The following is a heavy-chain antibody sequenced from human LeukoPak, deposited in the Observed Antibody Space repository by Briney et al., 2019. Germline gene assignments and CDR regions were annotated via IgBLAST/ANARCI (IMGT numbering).Heavy chain of an antibody. D-gene: IGHD6-6*01. CDR2: ISSSSSYI. J-gene: IGHJ4*02. Sequence: GGSLRLSCAASGFIFSSYSMNWVRQASGKGLELVSSISSSSSYIYYADSVKGRFTISRDNARNSLYLQMNSLRAEDTAVYYCARDEEYVLDYWGQGTLVTVSS. CDR3: ARDEEYVLDY. V-gene: IGHV3-21*01. CDR1: GFIFSSYS.